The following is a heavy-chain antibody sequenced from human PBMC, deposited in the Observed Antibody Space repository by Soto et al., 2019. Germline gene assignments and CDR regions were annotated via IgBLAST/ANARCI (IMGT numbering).Heavy chain of an antibody. CDR2: ISYDGSNK. J-gene: IGHJ4*02. V-gene: IGHV3-30-3*01. CDR3: ARDSHSYGYGFDY. CDR1: GFTFSSYA. Sequence: GGSLRLSCAASGFTFSSYAMHWVRQAPGKGLEWVAVISYDGSNKYYADSVKGRFTISRDNSKNTLYLQMNSLGAEDTAVYYCARDSHSYGYGFDYWGQGTLVTVSS. D-gene: IGHD5-18*01.